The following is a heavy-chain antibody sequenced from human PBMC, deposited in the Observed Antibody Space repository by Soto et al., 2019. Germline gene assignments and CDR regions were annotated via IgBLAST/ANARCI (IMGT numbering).Heavy chain of an antibody. CDR2: MSYTGSS. D-gene: IGHD1-1*01. J-gene: IGHJ6*04. CDR1: GGSLSSDDYY. CDR3: AREIFSIYWNTMDV. Sequence: PSETLSLTCSVSGGSLSSDDYYWNWVRQPPGNGLEWIGYMSYTGSSSYNPSLRSRATISIDPSKNQCSLTLSSVTYADTAIYSCAREIFSIYWNTMDVCGKGTTVTDTS. V-gene: IGHV4-61*08.